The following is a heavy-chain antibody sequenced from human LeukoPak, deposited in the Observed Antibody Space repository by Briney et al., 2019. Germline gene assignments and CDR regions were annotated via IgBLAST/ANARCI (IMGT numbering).Heavy chain of an antibody. CDR1: GFTFSSCA. Sequence: PGGSLRLSCAASGFTFSSCAMSWVRQAPGKGLEWVSAISTSGGRTFYADSVKGRFTISRDNAKNSLYLQMNSLRAEDAAVYYCARPLSEGFDPWGQGTLVTVSS. CDR2: ISTSGGRT. V-gene: IGHV3-23*01. D-gene: IGHD3-16*02. CDR3: ARPLSEGFDP. J-gene: IGHJ5*02.